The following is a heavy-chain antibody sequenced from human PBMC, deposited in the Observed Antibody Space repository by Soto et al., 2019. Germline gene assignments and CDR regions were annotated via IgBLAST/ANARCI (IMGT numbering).Heavy chain of an antibody. D-gene: IGHD1-1*01. V-gene: IGHV1-69*01. CDR3: AGEDPPGVTTSDYYGKDV. J-gene: IGHJ6*02. CDR2: IIPIFGTA. CDR1: GGTFSSYA. Sequence: QVQLVQSGAEVKKPGSSVKVSCKASGGTFSSYAISWVRQAPGQGLEWMGGIIPIFGTANYAQKFQGRVMINEDESTSTDYGELNSLRSEDTAVYYCAGEDPPGVTTSDYYGKDVWGQGTPVTVSS.